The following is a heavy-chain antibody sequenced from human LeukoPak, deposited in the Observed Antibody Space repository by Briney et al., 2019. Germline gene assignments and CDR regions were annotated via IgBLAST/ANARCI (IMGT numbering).Heavy chain of an antibody. Sequence: PSETLSLTCTVSGGSISSGDYYWSWIRQPPGKGLEWIGYIYYSGSTYYNPSLKSRVTISVDTSKNQFSLKLSSVTAADTAVYYCASERGYSYGFPDYLGQGTLATVSS. CDR2: IYYSGST. D-gene: IGHD5-18*01. J-gene: IGHJ4*02. CDR3: ASERGYSYGFPDY. V-gene: IGHV4-30-4*08. CDR1: GGSISSGDYY.